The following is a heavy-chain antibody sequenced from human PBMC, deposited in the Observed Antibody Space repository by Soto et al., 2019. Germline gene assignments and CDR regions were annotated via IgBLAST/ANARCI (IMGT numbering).Heavy chain of an antibody. Sequence: PGGSLRLSCAASGFTVSSNYMSWVRQAPGKGLEWVSAISGSGGSTYYADSVKGRFTISRDNSKNTLYLQMNSLRAEDTAVYYCAKETGYSSSWEKIDYWGQGTLVTVSS. CDR2: ISGSGGST. CDR1: GFTVSSNY. J-gene: IGHJ4*02. D-gene: IGHD6-13*01. V-gene: IGHV3-23*01. CDR3: AKETGYSSSWEKIDY.